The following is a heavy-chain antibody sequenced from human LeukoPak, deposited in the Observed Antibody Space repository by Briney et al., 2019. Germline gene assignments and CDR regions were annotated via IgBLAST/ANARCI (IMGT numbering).Heavy chain of an antibody. V-gene: IGHV3-33*01. CDR1: GLTFSGYG. CDR3: ARKSGP. CDR2: IWYDGSNK. Sequence: AGRSLRLSCAASGLTFSGYGMHWVRQAPGKGLEWVAVIWYDGSNKYYADSVKGRFTISRDNSKNTLYLQMNSLRAEDTAVYYCARKSGPWGQGTLVTVSS. D-gene: IGHD6-25*01. J-gene: IGHJ5*02.